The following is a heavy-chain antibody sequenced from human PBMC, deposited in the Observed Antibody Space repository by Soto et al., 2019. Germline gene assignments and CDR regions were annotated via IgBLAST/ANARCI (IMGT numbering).Heavy chain of an antibody. CDR1: GFNVSTNY. Sequence: EVQLVESGGGLMQPGGSLRLSCAASGFNVSTNYMTWVRQAPGKGLEWVANIKQDGSEKYYVDSVKGRFTISRDNAKNSLYLQMNSLRAEDTAVYYCARDMDDAFDIWGQGTMVTVSS. D-gene: IGHD3-10*01. CDR3: ARDMDDAFDI. V-gene: IGHV3-7*01. J-gene: IGHJ3*02. CDR2: IKQDGSEK.